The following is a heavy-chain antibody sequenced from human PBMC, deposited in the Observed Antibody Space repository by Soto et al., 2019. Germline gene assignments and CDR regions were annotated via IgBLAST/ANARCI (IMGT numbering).Heavy chain of an antibody. D-gene: IGHD1-1*01. CDR3: ERYLEFCGVDV. V-gene: IGHV4-38-2*01. CDR1: GYSINSGYY. Sequence: PSETLSLTCGVSGYSINSGYYWGWIRQPPGKGLEWIGSMYHTGSTFYNPSLTSRVTISMDTSKNQFSLRLSSVTAADTAVYYCERYLEFCGVDVWGQGTTVTLS. CDR2: MYHTGST. J-gene: IGHJ6*02.